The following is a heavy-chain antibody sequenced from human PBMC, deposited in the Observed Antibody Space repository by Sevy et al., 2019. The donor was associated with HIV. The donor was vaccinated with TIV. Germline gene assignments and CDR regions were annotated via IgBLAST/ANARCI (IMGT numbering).Heavy chain of an antibody. CDR3: AKVWSNWNFGYYMDV. J-gene: IGHJ6*03. V-gene: IGHV3-23*01. Sequence: GGALRLSCAASGFTFSSYAMSWVRQAPGKGLECVSAISGSGGSTYYADSVKGRFTISRDNSRNTLYPQMNSLRAEDAAVSFCAKVWSNWNFGYYMDVWGKGTTVTVSS. D-gene: IGHD1-7*01. CDR1: GFTFSSYA. CDR2: ISGSGGST.